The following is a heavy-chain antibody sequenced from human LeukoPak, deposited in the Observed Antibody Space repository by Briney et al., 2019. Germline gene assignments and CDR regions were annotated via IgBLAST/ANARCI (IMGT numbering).Heavy chain of an antibody. CDR1: GFTFSSYG. CDR3: AKNRDSSDYPRDFDF. V-gene: IGHV3-30*02. Sequence: GGSLRLSCAAFGFTFSSYGMHWVRQTPGKGLEWVAFIRHDGSYQQYADSVKGRFTVSRDNSKDMVYLQMNSPRTEDTAVYYCAKNRDSSDYPRDFDFWGQGTLVTVSS. CDR2: IRHDGSYQ. D-gene: IGHD3-22*01. J-gene: IGHJ4*02.